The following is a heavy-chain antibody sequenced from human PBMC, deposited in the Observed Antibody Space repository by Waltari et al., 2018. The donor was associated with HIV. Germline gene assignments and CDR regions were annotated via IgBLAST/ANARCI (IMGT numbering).Heavy chain of an antibody. CDR2: IYSGGST. CDR1: GFTASSYY. D-gene: IGHD6-13*01. V-gene: IGHV3-53*02. Sequence: EVQLAETGGGLIQPGGSLSPSCAASGFTASSYYMSWVRQAPGKGLEWVSVIYSGGSTYYADSVKGRFTISRDNSKNTLYLQMNSLRAEDTAVYYCARQGLGAAADPYYYYGMDVWGQGTTVTVSS. J-gene: IGHJ6*02. CDR3: ARQGLGAAADPYYYYGMDV.